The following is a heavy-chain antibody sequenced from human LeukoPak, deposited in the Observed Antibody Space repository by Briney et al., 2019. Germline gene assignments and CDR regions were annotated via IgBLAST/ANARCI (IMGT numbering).Heavy chain of an antibody. CDR3: ARAPNGYYPLDY. D-gene: IGHD3-22*01. J-gene: IGHJ4*02. CDR1: GGSISTHF. Sequence: SETLSLTCTVSGGSISTHFWTWIRQPPGMGLGWVGYIYYTGSTNYNPSLKSRVTISLDTSKNQFSLHLSFVTAADTAVYYCARAPNGYYPLDYWGQGTLVTVSS. CDR2: IYYTGST. V-gene: IGHV4-59*11.